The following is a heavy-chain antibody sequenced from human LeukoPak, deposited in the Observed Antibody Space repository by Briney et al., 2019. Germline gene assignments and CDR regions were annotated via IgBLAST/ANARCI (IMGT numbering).Heavy chain of an antibody. J-gene: IGHJ4*02. CDR2: ISGSGVST. CDR3: ARDFWGAYRGDFFDF. D-gene: IGHD3-16*01. CDR1: GFTFSSHA. Sequence: GGTLRLSCAASGFTFSSHAMNWVRQAPGKRLEWGSIISGSGVSTYYADSVKSRFTISRDNSKNTLYLQMNSLGDDDTAIYYCARDFWGAYRGDFFDFWGQGALVTASS. V-gene: IGHV3-23*01.